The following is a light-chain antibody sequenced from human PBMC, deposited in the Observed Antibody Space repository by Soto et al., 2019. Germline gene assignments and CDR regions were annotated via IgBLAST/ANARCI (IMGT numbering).Light chain of an antibody. V-gene: IGLV2-23*01. CDR1: SSDVGTYKL. Sequence: QSALTQPASVSGSLGQSITISCTGTSSDVGTYKLVSWYQQHPGKAPQLVIFEDVERPSGVSNRFSGSKSGITASLTISGLETADEADYYCCSYAGGTSVVFGGGTKLTVL. CDR3: CSYAGGTSVV. J-gene: IGLJ2*01. CDR2: EDV.